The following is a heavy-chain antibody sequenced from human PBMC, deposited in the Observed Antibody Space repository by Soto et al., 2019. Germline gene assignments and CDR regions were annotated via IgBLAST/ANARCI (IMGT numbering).Heavy chain of an antibody. V-gene: IGHV4-30-4*01. J-gene: IGHJ4*02. Sequence: SETLSLTCTVSGGSISDSDYYWSWIRQPPGKGLEWIGYIHSSGSSYYNPSLKSRLTISLATSKNQFSLRLSSVAAADTAVYYCATAYLRYFNWFDYWGRGTLVTVSS. CDR3: ATAYLRYFNWFDY. CDR2: IHSSGSS. CDR1: GGSISDSDYY. D-gene: IGHD3-9*01.